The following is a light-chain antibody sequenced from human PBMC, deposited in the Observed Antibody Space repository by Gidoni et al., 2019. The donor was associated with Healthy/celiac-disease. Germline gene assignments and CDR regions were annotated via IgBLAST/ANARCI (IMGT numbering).Light chain of an antibody. CDR2: ASS. V-gene: IGKV1-39*01. J-gene: IGKJ1*01. CDR3: QQSYSTPPT. Sequence: DIQMTQSPSSLSASVGGRVTSTCRASQSIISYLNWYQQKPGKAPKLLIYASSSLQSGVPSRFSGSGSGTDFTLTISSLQPEDFATYYCQQSYSTPPTFGQGTKVEIK. CDR1: QSIISY.